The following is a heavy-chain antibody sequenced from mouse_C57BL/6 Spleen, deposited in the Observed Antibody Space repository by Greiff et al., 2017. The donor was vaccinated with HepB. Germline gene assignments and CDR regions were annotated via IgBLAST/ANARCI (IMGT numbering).Heavy chain of an antibody. Sequence: EVHLVESGPGLVKPSQSLSLTCSVPGYSITSGYYWNWIRQFPGNKLEWMGYISYDGSNNYNPSLKNRISITRDTSKNQFFLKLNSVTTEDTATYYCARDQAYWGQGTLVTVSA. J-gene: IGHJ3*01. CDR3: ARDQAY. CDR1: GYSITSGYY. CDR2: ISYDGSN. V-gene: IGHV3-6*01.